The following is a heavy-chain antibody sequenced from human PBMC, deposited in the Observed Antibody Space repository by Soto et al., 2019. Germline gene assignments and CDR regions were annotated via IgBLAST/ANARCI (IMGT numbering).Heavy chain of an antibody. J-gene: IGHJ3*02. D-gene: IGHD2-2*01. Sequence: GGSLRLSCAASGFTFSSYAMHWVRQAPGKGLEWVAVISYDGSNKYYADSVKGRFTISRDNSKNTLYLQMNSLRAEDTAVYYCARSDVCSSTSCYAFDIWGQGTMVTVSS. CDR2: ISYDGSNK. CDR3: ARSDVCSSTSCYAFDI. CDR1: GFTFSSYA. V-gene: IGHV3-30-3*01.